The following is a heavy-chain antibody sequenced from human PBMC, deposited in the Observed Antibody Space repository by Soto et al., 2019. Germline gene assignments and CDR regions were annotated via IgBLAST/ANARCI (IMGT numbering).Heavy chain of an antibody. J-gene: IGHJ3*02. Sequence: GGSLRLSCAASGFTFSSYWMSWVRQAPGKGLEWVANIKQDGSEKYYVDSVKGRFTISRDNAKNSLYLQMNSLRAEDTAVYYCAKEAAVYYDSRGPFDIWGQGTMVTVSS. D-gene: IGHD3-22*01. CDR3: AKEAAVYYDSRGPFDI. V-gene: IGHV3-7*03. CDR2: IKQDGSEK. CDR1: GFTFSSYW.